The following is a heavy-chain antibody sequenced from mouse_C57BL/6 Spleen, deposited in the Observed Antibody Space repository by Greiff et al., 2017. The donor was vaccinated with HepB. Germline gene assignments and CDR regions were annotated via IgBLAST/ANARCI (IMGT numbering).Heavy chain of an antibody. J-gene: IGHJ3*01. CDR2: IDPEDGDT. D-gene: IGHD1-1*01. V-gene: IGHV14-1*01. CDR3: TTVTTVVATEGFAY. CDR1: GFNIKDYY. Sequence: VQLKESGAELVRPGASVKLSCTASGFNIKDYYMHWVKQRPEQGLEWIGRIDPEDGDTEYAPKFQGKATMTADTSSNTAYLQLSSLTSEDTAVYYCTTVTTVVATEGFAYWGQGTLVTVSA.